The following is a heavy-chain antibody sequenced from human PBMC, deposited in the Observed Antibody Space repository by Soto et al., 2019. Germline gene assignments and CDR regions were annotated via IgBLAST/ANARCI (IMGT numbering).Heavy chain of an antibody. CDR3: ATRAPSGSYEVGFDP. CDR2: FDPEDGET. J-gene: IGHJ5*02. D-gene: IGHD1-26*01. Sequence: GASVKVSCKVSGYTLTELSMHWVRQAPGKGLEWMGGFDPEDGETIYAQKFQGRVTMTEDTSTDTAYMELSSLRSEDTAVYYCATRAPSGSYEVGFDPWGQGTLVTVPQ. CDR1: GYTLTELS. V-gene: IGHV1-24*01.